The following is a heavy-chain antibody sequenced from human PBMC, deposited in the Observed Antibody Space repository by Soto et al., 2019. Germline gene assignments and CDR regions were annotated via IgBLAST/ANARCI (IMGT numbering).Heavy chain of an antibody. J-gene: IGHJ4*02. CDR3: AKDKVPVVVTAPFDY. Sequence: QVQLVESGGGVVQPGRSLRLSCAASGFTFSSYGMHWVRQAPGKGLEWVAVISYDGSNKYYADSGKGRVTISRDNSKNTLYLQMNSLRAEDTAVYYGAKDKVPVVVTAPFDYWGQGTLVTVSS. V-gene: IGHV3-30*18. CDR1: GFTFSSYG. CDR2: ISYDGSNK. D-gene: IGHD2-21*02.